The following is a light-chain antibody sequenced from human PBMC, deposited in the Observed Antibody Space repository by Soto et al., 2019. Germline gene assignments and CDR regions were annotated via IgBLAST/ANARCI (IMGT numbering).Light chain of an antibody. CDR1: SSNIGAGYD. Sequence: VLTQPPSVSGAPGQRVTISCTGSSSNIGAGYDVHWYQQLPGTAPKLIIYGTTNRPSGVPDRFSGSKSGTSASLAITGLQAEDEADYYCQSYDGTLSGSYVFGIGTKVSGL. CDR2: GTT. J-gene: IGLJ1*01. V-gene: IGLV1-40*01. CDR3: QSYDGTLSGSYV.